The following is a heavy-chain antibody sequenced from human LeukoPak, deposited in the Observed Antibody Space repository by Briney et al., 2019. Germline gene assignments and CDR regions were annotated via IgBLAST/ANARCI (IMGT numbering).Heavy chain of an antibody. CDR2: ISGSGGST. D-gene: IGHD5-18*01. J-gene: IGHJ4*02. CDR1: GFTFSSYA. V-gene: IGHV3-23*01. CDR3: AKTGSYGYFFDY. Sequence: EGSLRLSCAASGFTFSSYAMSWVRQAPGKGLEWVSAISGSGGSTYYADSVKGRFTISRDNSKNTLYLQMNSLRAEDTAVYYCAKTGSYGYFFDYWGQGTLVTVSS.